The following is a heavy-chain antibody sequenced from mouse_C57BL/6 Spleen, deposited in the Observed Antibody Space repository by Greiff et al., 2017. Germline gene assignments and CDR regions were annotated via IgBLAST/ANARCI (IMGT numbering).Heavy chain of an antibody. V-gene: IGHV3-6*01. Sequence: VQLQQSGPGLVKPSPSLSLTCSVTGYSFTSGYYWNWIRQFPGNKLEWMGYISYDGSNNYNPSLKKRISLTRDKTTNQFFLKLKSVTTEDTATYYWAREGDGSRGYFDYWGQGTTLTVSS. CDR3: AREGDGSRGYFDY. J-gene: IGHJ2*01. D-gene: IGHD1-1*01. CDR2: ISYDGSN. CDR1: GYSFTSGYY.